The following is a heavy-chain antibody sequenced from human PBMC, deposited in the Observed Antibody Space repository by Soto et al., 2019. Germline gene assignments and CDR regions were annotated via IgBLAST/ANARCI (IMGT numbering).Heavy chain of an antibody. CDR3: ARGNHYYGMDV. CDR1: GGSFTDYY. Sequence: SETLSLTCAVYGGSFTDYYWTWIRQPPGKGLEWIGEISHSGATNYNPSLKSRVTISEDTSKNQVSLKVTSVTAADTAVFYCARGNHYYGMDVWGQVPTVTFS. J-gene: IGHJ6*02. CDR2: ISHSGAT. V-gene: IGHV4-34*01.